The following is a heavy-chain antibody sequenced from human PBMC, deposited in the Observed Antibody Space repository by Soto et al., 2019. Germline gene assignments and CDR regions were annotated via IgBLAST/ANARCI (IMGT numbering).Heavy chain of an antibody. CDR2: ISYSGNT. D-gene: IGHD3-16*01. Sequence: PSETLSLTCTVSGGSIGTNDHYWGWIRRPPGKGLEWIASISYSGNTYYAPSLKSRVTISADTSKNQFSLKLSSVTAADTAIYYCARHVTYVPLDFWAQRIPVTVSS. CDR3: ARHVTYVPLDF. V-gene: IGHV4-39*01. CDR1: GGSIGTNDHY. J-gene: IGHJ4*02.